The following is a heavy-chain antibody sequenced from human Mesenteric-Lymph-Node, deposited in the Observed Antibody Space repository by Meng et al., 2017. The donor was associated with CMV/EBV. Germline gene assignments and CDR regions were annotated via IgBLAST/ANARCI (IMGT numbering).Heavy chain of an antibody. CDR1: GFTFSSYG. D-gene: IGHD3-22*01. CDR3: AKDSDSSGYSYFDY. CDR2: ISGSGGST. V-gene: IGHV3-23*01. J-gene: IGHJ4*02. Sequence: GESLKISCAASGFTFSSYGMSWVRQAPGKGLEWVSAISGSGGSTYYEDSVKGRFTISRDNSKNTLYLQMNSLRAEDTAVYYCAKDSDSSGYSYFDYWGQGTLVTVSS.